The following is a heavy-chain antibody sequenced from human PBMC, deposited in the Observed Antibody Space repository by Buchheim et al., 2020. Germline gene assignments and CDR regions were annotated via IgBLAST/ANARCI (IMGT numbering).Heavy chain of an antibody. CDR2: IKPVGSEM. J-gene: IGHJ4*02. CDR3: AKEHCSGGSCYVGLDY. V-gene: IGHV3-7*04. Sequence: EVLLVESGGDLVQPGGSLRLSCATSGFTFSSYWMTWVRRAPGRGLEWVANIKPVGSEMYYVDSVKGRFIISRANPENSLYLQMNSLRAEDTAVYYCAKEHCSGGSCYVGLDYWGQGTL. CDR1: GFTFSSYW. D-gene: IGHD2-15*01.